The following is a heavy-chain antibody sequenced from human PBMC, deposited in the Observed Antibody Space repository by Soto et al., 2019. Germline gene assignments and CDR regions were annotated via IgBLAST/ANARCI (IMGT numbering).Heavy chain of an antibody. CDR2: IYYSGST. D-gene: IGHD3-10*01. Sequence: SETLSLTCTVSGGSISSGGYYWSWIRQHPGKGLEWIGYIYYSGSTYYNPSLKSRVTISVDTSKNQFSLKLSSVTAADTAVYYCARDYYGSGSYYYYYYYGMDVWGQGTTVTVSS. CDR1: GGSISSGGYY. J-gene: IGHJ6*02. V-gene: IGHV4-31*03. CDR3: ARDYYGSGSYYYYYYYGMDV.